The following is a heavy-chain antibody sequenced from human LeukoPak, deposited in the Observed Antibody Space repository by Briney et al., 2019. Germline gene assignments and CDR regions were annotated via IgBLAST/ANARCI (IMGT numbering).Heavy chain of an antibody. CDR3: TRRQVGSYGHHFDY. Sequence: SETLSLTCTVSGGSISSYYWSWIRQPPGKGLERIGYIYYSGSTNYNPSLKSRVTISVDTSKNQFSLKLSSVTAADTAVYYCTRRQVGSYGHHFDYWGQGTLVTVSS. CDR1: GGSISSYY. J-gene: IGHJ4*02. V-gene: IGHV4-59*08. D-gene: IGHD5-18*01. CDR2: IYYSGST.